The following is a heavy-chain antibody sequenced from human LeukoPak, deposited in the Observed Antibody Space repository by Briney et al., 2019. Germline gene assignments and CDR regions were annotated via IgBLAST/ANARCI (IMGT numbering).Heavy chain of an antibody. V-gene: IGHV1-69*13. CDR2: IIPIFGTA. CDR3: ARVSFSARPDY. D-gene: IGHD6-6*01. Sequence: GASVKVSCKASGGTFSSYAISWVRQAPGQGLEWMGGIIPIFGTANYAQKFQGRVTITADESTSTAYMELRSLRSDDTAVYYCARVSFSARPDYWGQGTLVTVSS. J-gene: IGHJ4*02. CDR1: GGTFSSYA.